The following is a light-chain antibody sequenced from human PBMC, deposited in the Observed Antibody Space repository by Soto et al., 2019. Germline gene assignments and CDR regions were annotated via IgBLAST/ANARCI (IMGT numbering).Light chain of an antibody. J-gene: IGLJ1*01. CDR3: KSYAGSNTYV. V-gene: IGLV2-8*01. Sequence: QSALTQRPSASGSPGQSGTISCTGTKSDLGVYEFVCWYQHHPGKAPRLIIYEDVHRPSGVPDRFSGSKAGNTASLTVSGLQAADEGDYFCKSYAGSNTYVFGTGTMVTVL. CDR2: EDV. CDR1: KSDLGVYEF.